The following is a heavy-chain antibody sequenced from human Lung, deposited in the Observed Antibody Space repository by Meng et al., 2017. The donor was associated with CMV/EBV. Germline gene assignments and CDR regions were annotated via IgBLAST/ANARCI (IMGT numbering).Heavy chain of an antibody. Sequence: ESLKISXPGPGFTFSSYSMSWVRQPPGQGLEWVSGISTGGRNIFYADSVTGRYTISRDNAKNSVYLQMDSLRAEDTAVYYCVRFSEESYPGTGSYYILAFGDFWGQGTLVTVSS. J-gene: IGHJ4*02. CDR2: ISTGGRNI. CDR3: VRFSEESYPGTGSYYILAFGDF. D-gene: IGHD3-10*01. CDR1: GFTFSSYS. V-gene: IGHV3-21*04.